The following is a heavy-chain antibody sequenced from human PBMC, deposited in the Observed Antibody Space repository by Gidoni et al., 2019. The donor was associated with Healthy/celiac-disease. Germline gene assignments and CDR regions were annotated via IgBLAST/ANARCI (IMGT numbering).Heavy chain of an antibody. J-gene: IGHJ6*02. CDR1: GFDFSSYW. CDR2: IKQEGSEK. Sequence: EVQLVESGGGLVQPGGSLRLPCAASGFDFSSYWMSWVRQGPGKGLEWVANIKQEGSEKYYVDSVKGRFTISRDNAKNSLYLQMNSLRAEDTAVYYCAREGKGDEYYDFWSGHPQYYYYGMDVWGQGTTVTVSS. D-gene: IGHD3-3*01. CDR3: AREGKGDEYYDFWSGHPQYYYYGMDV. V-gene: IGHV3-7*01.